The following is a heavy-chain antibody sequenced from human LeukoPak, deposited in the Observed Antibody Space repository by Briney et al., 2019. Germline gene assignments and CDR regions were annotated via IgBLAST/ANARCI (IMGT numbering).Heavy chain of an antibody. V-gene: IGHV3-30*02. CDR2: IRYDGINK. Sequence: GGSLRLSCAASAFTFSSYGMHWVRQAPGKGLEWVAFIRYDGINKYYADSVEGRISISRDNSKNTLYLQMNSLRAEDTAVYYCAKGPFYYYYYYMDVWGKGTTVTVSS. CDR3: AKGPFYYYYYYMDV. J-gene: IGHJ6*03. CDR1: AFTFSSYG.